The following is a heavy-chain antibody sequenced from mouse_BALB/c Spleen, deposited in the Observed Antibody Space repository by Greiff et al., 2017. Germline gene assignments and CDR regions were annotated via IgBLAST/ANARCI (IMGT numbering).Heavy chain of an antibody. CDR3: AKIYYDYGVAY. Sequence: VQLQQSGAELVKPGASVKLSCKASGYTFTSYWMHWVKQRPGQGLEWIGEINPSNGRTNYNEKFKSKATLTVDKSSSTAYMQLSSLTSEDSAVYYCAKIYYDYGVAYWGQGTLVTVSA. V-gene: IGHV1S81*02. J-gene: IGHJ3*01. CDR2: INPSNGRT. D-gene: IGHD2-4*01. CDR1: GYTFTSYW.